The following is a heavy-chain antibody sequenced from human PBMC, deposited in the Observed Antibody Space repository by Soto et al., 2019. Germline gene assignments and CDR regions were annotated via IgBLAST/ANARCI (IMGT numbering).Heavy chain of an antibody. CDR1: RFTFSYYA. Sequence: GGSLRLSCAASRFTFSYYAMHWIRQAPGKGLEWVSTISGSDGSTYYADSVKGRFTISRDNSKNALYLQMSSLRAEDTALYYCVKDWTGDTCPCMDVWGQGTTVTVSS. J-gene: IGHJ6*01. D-gene: IGHD2-8*02. V-gene: IGHV3-23*01. CDR3: VKDWTGDTCPCMDV. CDR2: ISGSDGST.